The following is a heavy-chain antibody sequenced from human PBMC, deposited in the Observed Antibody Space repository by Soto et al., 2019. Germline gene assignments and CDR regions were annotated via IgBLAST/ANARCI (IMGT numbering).Heavy chain of an antibody. V-gene: IGHV3-7*03. Sequence: GGSLRLSCVTYGLTFTDYWMSWVRQAPGKGLEWVANIKQDESGKNYLDSVKGRFTISRDNAKNSLYLQMNSLRAEDTAVYYCASDRFRGTYYLRGVTYFFEEWGQGAPVTVSS. D-gene: IGHD1-26*01. J-gene: IGHJ4*02. CDR3: ASDRFRGTYYLRGVTYFFEE. CDR1: GLTFTDYW. CDR2: IKQDESGK.